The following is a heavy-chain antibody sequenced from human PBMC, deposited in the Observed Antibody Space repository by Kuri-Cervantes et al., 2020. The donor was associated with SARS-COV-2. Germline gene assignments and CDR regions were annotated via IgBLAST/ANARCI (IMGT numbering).Heavy chain of an antibody. J-gene: IGHJ4*02. Sequence: SETLSLTCTVSGASISSSTYYWGWIRQSPRKGLEWLGSIYESGDTYYSSSLKSRLSLSVDTSKNQFSLKLTSVTAADTAIYYCARRYAFDRFHKWGQGTQVTVSS. CDR3: ARRYAFDRFHK. CDR2: IYESGDT. V-gene: IGHV4-39*01. D-gene: IGHD3-9*01. CDR1: GASISSSTYY.